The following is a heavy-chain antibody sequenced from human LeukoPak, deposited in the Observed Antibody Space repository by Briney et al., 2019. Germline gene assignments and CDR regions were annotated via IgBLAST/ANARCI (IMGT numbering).Heavy chain of an antibody. D-gene: IGHD4-17*01. CDR3: ARDRRGYYYYYMDV. CDR2: IYHSGST. J-gene: IGHJ6*03. V-gene: IGHV4-38-2*02. Sequence: SETLSLTCTVSGYSISSGYYWGWVRQPPGKGLEWIANIYHSGSTYYNPSLKSRVTISVDTSKNQFSLKLSSVTAADTAVYYCARDRRGYYYYYMDVWGKGTTVTVSS. CDR1: GYSISSGYY.